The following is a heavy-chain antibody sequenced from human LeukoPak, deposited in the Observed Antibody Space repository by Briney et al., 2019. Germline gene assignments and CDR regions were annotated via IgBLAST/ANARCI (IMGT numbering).Heavy chain of an antibody. CDR2: IYYSGST. D-gene: IGHD6-19*01. Sequence: SETLSLTCTVSGGSISSYYWSWIRQPPGKGLEWIGYIYYSGSTNYNPSLKSRVTISADTSKNQFSLKLSSVTAADTAVYYCARRARVGSGWPYYYYGMDVWGQGTTVTVSS. J-gene: IGHJ6*02. V-gene: IGHV4-59*08. CDR1: GGSISSYY. CDR3: ARRARVGSGWPYYYYGMDV.